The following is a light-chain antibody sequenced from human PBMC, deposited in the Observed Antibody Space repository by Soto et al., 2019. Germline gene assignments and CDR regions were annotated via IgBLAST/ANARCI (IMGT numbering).Light chain of an antibody. CDR1: SSNIGSNY. CDR2: RNN. Sequence: QSVLTQPPSASGPPGQRVTISCSGSSSNIGSNYVYWYQQLPGTAPKLLIYRNNQRPSGVPDRFSGSKSGTSASLAISGLRSEDEADYYCAAWDDSLSGLWVFGGGTKVTVL. CDR3: AAWDDSLSGLWV. V-gene: IGLV1-47*01. J-gene: IGLJ3*02.